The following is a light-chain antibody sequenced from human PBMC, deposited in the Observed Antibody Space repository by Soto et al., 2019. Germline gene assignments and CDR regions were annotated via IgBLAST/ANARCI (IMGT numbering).Light chain of an antibody. Sequence: EIVMTQSPATLSVSPGERATLSCRASQSVSSKLAWYQQKPGQAPRLLIYGASTRATGIPARFSGSGSGTEFTLPISSLQSEDFAVYYCQQYNNWPPVAFGQGTKVEIK. CDR1: QSVSSK. V-gene: IGKV3-15*01. CDR3: QQYNNWPPVA. CDR2: GAS. J-gene: IGKJ1*01.